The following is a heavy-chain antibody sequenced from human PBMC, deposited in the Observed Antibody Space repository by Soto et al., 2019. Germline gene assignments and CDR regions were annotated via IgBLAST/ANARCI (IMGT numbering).Heavy chain of an antibody. CDR3: ARITWGRAHYYCMEV. D-gene: IGHD1-26*01. J-gene: IGHJ6*03. CDR2: INPNTSAT. V-gene: IGHV1-2*02. Sequence: ASVKASCTASGHIFTGYFIQWLRQAPGQGLEWMGWINPNTSATNYAQKFQGRVTMTRDTSLGTASVELTSLRPDDTALSYCARITWGRAHYYCMEVLG. CDR1: GHIFTGYF.